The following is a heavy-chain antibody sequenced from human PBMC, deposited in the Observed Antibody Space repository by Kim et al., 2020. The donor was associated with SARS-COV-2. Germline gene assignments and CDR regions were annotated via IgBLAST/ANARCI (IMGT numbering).Heavy chain of an antibody. D-gene: IGHD6-19*01. J-gene: IGHJ6*02. CDR3: ARDRIAVAQNYGMDV. V-gene: IGHV3-66*01. Sequence: GGSLRLSCAASGFTVSSNYMSWVRQAPGKGLEWVSVIYSGGSTYYADSVKGRFTISRDNSKNTLYLQMNSLRAEDTAVYYCARDRIAVAQNYGMDVWGQGTTVTVSS. CDR2: IYSGGST. CDR1: GFTVSSNY.